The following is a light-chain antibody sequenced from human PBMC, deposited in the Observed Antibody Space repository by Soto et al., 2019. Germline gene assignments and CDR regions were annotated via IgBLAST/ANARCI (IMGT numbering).Light chain of an antibody. V-gene: IGKV3-20*01. CDR3: QQYGSSPPIT. Sequence: EIVMTQSPGTLSVSPGESAKLSCRARQSVSRNFAWYPQKPGQAPRLLIYGASSRATGIPDRFSGSGSGTDFTLTISRLEPEDFAVYYCQQYGSSPPITFGQGTRLEI. J-gene: IGKJ5*01. CDR1: QSVSRN. CDR2: GAS.